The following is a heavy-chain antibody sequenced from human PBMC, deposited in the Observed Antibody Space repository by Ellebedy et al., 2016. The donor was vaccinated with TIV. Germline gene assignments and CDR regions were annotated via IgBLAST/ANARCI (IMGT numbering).Heavy chain of an antibody. CDR3: ARYQGGYFPDH. CDR1: GFTFNTYA. V-gene: IGHV3-23*01. CDR2: ISVGLDT. D-gene: IGHD6-13*01. Sequence: PGGSLRLSCAASGFTFNTYAMSRVRQAPGRGLEWVSAISVGLDTFYADSVKGRFTISRDTSESTLYLQMNSLKVEDTALYYCARYQGGYFPDHWGQGTLVTVSS. J-gene: IGHJ4*01.